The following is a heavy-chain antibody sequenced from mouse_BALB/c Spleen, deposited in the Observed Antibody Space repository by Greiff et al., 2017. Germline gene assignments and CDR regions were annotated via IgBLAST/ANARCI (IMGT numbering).Heavy chain of an antibody. CDR1: GYSITSGYY. CDR2: ISYDGSN. Sequence: EVKLQESGPGLVKPSQSLSLTCSVTGYSITSGYYWNWIRQFPGNKLEWMGYISYDGSNNYNPSLKNRISITRDTSKNQFFLKLNSVTTEDTATYYCARGGTLGYGNYYAMDYWGQGTSVTVSS. V-gene: IGHV3-6*02. J-gene: IGHJ4*01. CDR3: ARGGTLGYGNYYAMDY. D-gene: IGHD2-10*02.